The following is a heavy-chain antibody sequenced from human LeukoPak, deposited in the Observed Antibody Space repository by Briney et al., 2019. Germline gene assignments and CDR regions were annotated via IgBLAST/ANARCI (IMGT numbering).Heavy chain of an antibody. J-gene: IGHJ4*02. CDR1: GFTFSSYA. CDR2: ISGSGGST. D-gene: IGHD3-10*01. CDR3: AKDLYYGSGSYVFFDY. Sequence: GGSLRLSCAASGFTFSSYAMSWVRQAPGKGLEWVSAISGSGGSTYYADSVKGRFTIPRDNSKNTLYLQMNSLRAEDTAVYYCAKDLYYGSGSYVFFDYWGQGTLVTVSS. V-gene: IGHV3-23*01.